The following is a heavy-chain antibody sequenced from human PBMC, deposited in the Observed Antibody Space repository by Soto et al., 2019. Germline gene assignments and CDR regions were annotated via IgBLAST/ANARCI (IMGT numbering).Heavy chain of an antibody. CDR1: GFTFSNHE. Sequence: EVQLVESGVGLIQPGGSLSLYCAASGFTFSNHEMNWVRQAPGKGLEWVSYIDSRSRTIYYADSVKGRFNISRDNAENARNLQMNSLGAEDTAVYYCARYLTGYAMDVW. J-gene: IGHJ6*01. CDR3: ARYLTGYAMDV. CDR2: IDSRSRTI. V-gene: IGHV3-48*03. D-gene: IGHD2-2*01.